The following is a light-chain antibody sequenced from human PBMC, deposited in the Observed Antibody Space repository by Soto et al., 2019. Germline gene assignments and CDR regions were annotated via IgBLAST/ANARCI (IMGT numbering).Light chain of an antibody. V-gene: IGKV1-16*01. CDR3: QQYHSYPIT. Sequence: DIQMTQSPSSLSASVGDRVTITCRASQDITNYIAWGQQKPEKAPKSLIYTASSLQSVFPSRFSGSVSRTDFTLTISSMQPEDFATYYCQQYHSYPITFGQGTRLDIK. CDR2: TAS. J-gene: IGKJ5*01. CDR1: QDITNY.